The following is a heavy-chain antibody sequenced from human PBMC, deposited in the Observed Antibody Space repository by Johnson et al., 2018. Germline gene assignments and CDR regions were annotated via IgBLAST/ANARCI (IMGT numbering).Heavy chain of an antibody. J-gene: IGHJ5*02. V-gene: IGHV3-7*03. D-gene: IGHD6-13*01. CDR1: GFTFSSYW. Sequence: VQLVQSGGGLVKHRGSLRLSCAASGFTFSSYWMHWVRQAPGKGLEWVANIKQDGSNKYHADTVKGRFTISRDNAKNSLYLQMNSLRPEDTALYYCAKDVGGVRVEQRVLHWFDPWGQGTLVTVSS. CDR2: IKQDGSNK. CDR3: AKDVGGVRVEQRVLHWFDP.